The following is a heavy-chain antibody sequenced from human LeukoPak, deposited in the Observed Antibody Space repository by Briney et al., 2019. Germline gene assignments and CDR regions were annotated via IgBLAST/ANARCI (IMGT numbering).Heavy chain of an antibody. Sequence: RGESLKISCAASGFTFSSYGMHWVRQAPGKGLEWVAVIWYDGSNKYYADSVKGRFTISRDNSKNTLYLQMNSLRAEDTAVYYCARGASRYYYGSVDRTPFSFDYWGQGTLVTVSS. CDR1: GFTFSSYG. CDR2: IWYDGSNK. D-gene: IGHD3-10*01. CDR3: ARGASRYYYGSVDRTPFSFDY. V-gene: IGHV3-33*01. J-gene: IGHJ4*02.